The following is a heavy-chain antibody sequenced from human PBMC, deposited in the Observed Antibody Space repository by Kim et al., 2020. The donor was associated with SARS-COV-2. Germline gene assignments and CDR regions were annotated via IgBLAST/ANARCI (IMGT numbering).Heavy chain of an antibody. CDR2: ISAHNGNT. D-gene: IGHD3-22*01. CDR3: ARDASLFDSSGYYFVDSDYYLHY. V-gene: IGHV1-18*04. CDR1: GYNFSKYG. Sequence: ASVKVSCKVSGYNFSKYGITWVRRAPGQGLEWMGWISAHNGNTIYAEDFKARITLTTDTPTNTGYMELRRLTSDDTAVYYCARDASLFDSSGYYFVDSDYYLHYWGQGTLITVSS. J-gene: IGHJ4*02.